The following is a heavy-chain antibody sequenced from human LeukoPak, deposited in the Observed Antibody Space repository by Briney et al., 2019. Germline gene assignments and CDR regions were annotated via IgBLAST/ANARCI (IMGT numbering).Heavy chain of an antibody. CDR1: GGSISSSSYY. CDR3: ARFLGRRRTGVY. CDR2: IYYRGST. J-gene: IGHJ4*02. D-gene: IGHD2/OR15-2a*01. Sequence: PSETLSLTCTVSGGSISSSSYYWGWIRQPPGKGLAWIGSIYYRGSTYYNPSLKSRVTISVDTSKNQFSLKLSSVTAADTAVYYCARFLGRRRTGVYWGQGTLVTASS. V-gene: IGHV4-39*07.